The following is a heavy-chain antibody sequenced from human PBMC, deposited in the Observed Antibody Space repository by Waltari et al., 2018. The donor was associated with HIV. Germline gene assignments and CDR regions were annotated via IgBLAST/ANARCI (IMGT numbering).Heavy chain of an antibody. CDR2: ISSSSSYI. Sequence: EVQLVESGGGLVKPGGSLRLSCAASGFTFSSYSMNWVRQAPGKGLEWVSSISSSSSYIYYADSVKGRFTISRDNAKNSRYLQMNSLRAEDTAVYYCARSYDSSGYYGYWGQGTLVTVSS. CDR1: GFTFSSYS. CDR3: ARSYDSSGYYGY. D-gene: IGHD3-22*01. V-gene: IGHV3-21*01. J-gene: IGHJ4*02.